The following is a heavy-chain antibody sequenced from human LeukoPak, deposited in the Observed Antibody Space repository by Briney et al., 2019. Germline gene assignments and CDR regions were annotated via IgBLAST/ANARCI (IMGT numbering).Heavy chain of an antibody. CDR2: MSYDGSNK. CDR1: GFTFSSYG. CDR3: ASALRSENYYFDY. D-gene: IGHD3-16*01. V-gene: IGHV3-30*03. J-gene: IGHJ4*02. Sequence: GRSLRLSCAASGFTFSSYGMHWVRQAPGKGLERVAVMSYDGSNKYYADSVKGRFTISRDNSKNTLYLQMNSLRAEDTAVYYCASALRSENYYFDYWGQGTLVTVSS.